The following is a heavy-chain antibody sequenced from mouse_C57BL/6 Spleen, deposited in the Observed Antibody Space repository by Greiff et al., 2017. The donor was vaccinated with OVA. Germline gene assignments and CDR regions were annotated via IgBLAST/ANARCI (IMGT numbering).Heavy chain of an antibody. V-gene: IGHV1-39*01. CDR3: AIIYYDYDDGRELAMDY. J-gene: IGHJ4*01. CDR1: GYSFTDYN. Sequence: EVKLMESGPELVKPGASVKISCKASGYSFTDYNMNWVKQSNGKSLEWIGVINPNYGTTSYNQKFKGKATLTVDQSSSTAYMQLNSLTSEDSAVYYWAIIYYDYDDGRELAMDYWGQGTSVTVSS. D-gene: IGHD2-4*01. CDR2: INPNYGTT.